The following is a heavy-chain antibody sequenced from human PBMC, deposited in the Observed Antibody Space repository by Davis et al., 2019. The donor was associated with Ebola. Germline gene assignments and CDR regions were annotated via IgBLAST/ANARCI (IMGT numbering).Heavy chain of an antibody. J-gene: IGHJ4*02. V-gene: IGHV1-2*02. CDR2: INPNSGGT. CDR3: ARTRVVPAAMDY. D-gene: IGHD2-2*01. Sequence: ASVKVSCMASGYTFTGYYMHWVRQAPGQGLEWMGWINPNSGGTNYAQKLQGRVTMTTDTSTSTAYMELRSLRSDDTAVYYCARTRVVPAAMDYWGQGTLVTVSS. CDR1: GYTFTGYY.